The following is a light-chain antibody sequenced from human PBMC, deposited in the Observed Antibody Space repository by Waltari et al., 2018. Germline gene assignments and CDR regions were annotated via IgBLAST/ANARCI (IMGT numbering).Light chain of an antibody. V-gene: IGKV4-1*01. J-gene: IGKJ1*01. CDR2: WAS. CDR3: QQYRSALWT. CDR1: QSVLFSTNNKNY. Sequence: DVVMTQSPDSLAVSLGERATINCKSSQSVLFSTNNKNYLAWYQQKTGQPPKLLFYWASTRESGVPDRLSGSGSGTDFTLTISSLQAEDVAVYYCQQYRSALWTFGQGTRVEIK.